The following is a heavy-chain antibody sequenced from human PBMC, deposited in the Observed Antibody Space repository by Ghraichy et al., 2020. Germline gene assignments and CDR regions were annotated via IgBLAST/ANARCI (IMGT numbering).Heavy chain of an antibody. CDR1: RFTFSSYG. Sequence: GGSLRLSCAASRFTFSSYGMGWVRQAPGKGLEWVANIKQDGSEKYYVDSVKGRFTISRDNAKNSLYLQMNSLRAEDTAVYYCARDSGFYYFDYWGQGTLVTASS. CDR2: IKQDGSEK. J-gene: IGHJ4*02. V-gene: IGHV3-7*01. CDR3: ARDSGFYYFDY. D-gene: IGHD5-12*01.